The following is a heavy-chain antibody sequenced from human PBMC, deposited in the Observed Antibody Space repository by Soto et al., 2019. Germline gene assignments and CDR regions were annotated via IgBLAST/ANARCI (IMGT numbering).Heavy chain of an antibody. D-gene: IGHD6-19*01. Sequence: QVQLQESGPGLVKPSETLSLTCTVSGGSVSSGSYYWSWIRQPPGKGLEWIGYIYYSGSTNYNPSLKSRVAISVDTSKNQFSLKLRAVTAADTALYYWARGIEGWYQGRYYYGMDVWGQGTTVTVPS. J-gene: IGHJ6*02. CDR1: GGSVSSGSYY. CDR2: IYYSGST. V-gene: IGHV4-61*01. CDR3: ARGIEGWYQGRYYYGMDV.